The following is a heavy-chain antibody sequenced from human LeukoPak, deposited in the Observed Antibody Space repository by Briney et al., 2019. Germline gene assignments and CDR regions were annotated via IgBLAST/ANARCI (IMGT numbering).Heavy chain of an antibody. J-gene: IGHJ6*02. Sequence: PGGSLKLSWEASGFTFSGSTMHWVRQASAKGLEWVGRIKRKADNYATAYGTSVKGRFTLFRDDSKSTAYLQMNSLQTEDTAVYYCIRGAASGSYFGLAVWGQGATVTVSS. V-gene: IGHV3-73*01. CDR1: GFTFSGST. D-gene: IGHD1-26*01. CDR3: IRGAASGSYFGLAV. CDR2: IKRKADNYAT.